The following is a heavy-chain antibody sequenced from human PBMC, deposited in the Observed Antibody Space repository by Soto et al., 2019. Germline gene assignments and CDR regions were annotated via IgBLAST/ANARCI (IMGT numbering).Heavy chain of an antibody. CDR1: GFTFSNAW. CDR3: TTLDIVVVVAATY. D-gene: IGHD2-15*01. CDR2: IKSKTDGGTT. V-gene: IGHV3-15*01. J-gene: IGHJ4*02. Sequence: EVQLVESGGGLVKPGESLRLSCAASGFTFSNAWMSWVRQAPGKGLEWVGRIKSKTDGGTTDYAAPVKGRFTISRDDSKNTLYLQMNSLKTEDTAVYYCTTLDIVVVVAATYWGQGTLVTVSS.